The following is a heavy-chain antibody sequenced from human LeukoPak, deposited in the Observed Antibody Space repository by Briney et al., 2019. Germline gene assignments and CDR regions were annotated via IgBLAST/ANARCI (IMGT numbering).Heavy chain of an antibody. V-gene: IGHV3-7*01. Sequence: GGSLRLSCVASGFTFNRDWMSWVRQAPGMGPEWVANIKRDGSEKNYVDSVKGRFTISRDNAKNSLYLLMDSLRAEDTAVYYCARDEPGAGEFFDYWGQGTLVTVSS. CDR1: GFTFNRDW. CDR3: ARDEPGAGEFFDY. J-gene: IGHJ4*02. D-gene: IGHD3-10*01. CDR2: IKRDGSEK.